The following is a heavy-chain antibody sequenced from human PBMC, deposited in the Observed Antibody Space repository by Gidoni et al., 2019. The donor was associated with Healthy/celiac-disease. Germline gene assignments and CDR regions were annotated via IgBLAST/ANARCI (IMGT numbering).Heavy chain of an antibody. CDR1: GYTFTSYG. Sequence: QVQLVQSGAEVKKPGASVKVSCKASGYTFTSYGISWVRQAPGQGLEWMGWISAYNGNTNYAQKLQGRVTMTTDTSTSTAYMELRSLRSDDTAVYYCARDARVQLAETPYYYYYGMDVWGQGTTVTVSS. CDR3: ARDARVQLAETPYYYYYGMDV. J-gene: IGHJ6*02. V-gene: IGHV1-18*04. D-gene: IGHD6-6*01. CDR2: ISAYNGNT.